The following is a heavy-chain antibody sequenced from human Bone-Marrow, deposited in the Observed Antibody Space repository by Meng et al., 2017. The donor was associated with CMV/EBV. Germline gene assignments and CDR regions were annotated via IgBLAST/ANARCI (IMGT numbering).Heavy chain of an antibody. Sequence: GESLKISCGAAGFTFSSYWMSWFRQAPGKGLEWVANIKQDGGETYYAASVKGRFTISRDNAKKSLYLQMNSLRAEDTAVYFCARNGRVATTNPFDSWGQGSLVTVSS. V-gene: IGHV3-7*01. CDR1: GFTFSSYW. CDR2: IKQDGGET. J-gene: IGHJ4*02. D-gene: IGHD5-12*01. CDR3: ARNGRVATTNPFDS.